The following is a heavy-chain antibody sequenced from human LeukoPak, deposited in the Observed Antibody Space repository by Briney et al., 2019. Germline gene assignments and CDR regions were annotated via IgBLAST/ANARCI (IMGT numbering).Heavy chain of an antibody. CDR2: IYHSGST. CDR3: ARGSDPNSYYYYMDV. V-gene: IGHV4-38-2*01. Sequence: PSETLSLTCAVSGYSISSGYYWGWIRQPPGKGLKWIGSIYHSGSTYYNPSLKSRVTISVDTSKNQFSLKLSSVTAADTAVYYCARGSDPNSYYYYMDVWGKGTTVTVSS. CDR1: GYSISSGYY. J-gene: IGHJ6*03. D-gene: IGHD1-1*01.